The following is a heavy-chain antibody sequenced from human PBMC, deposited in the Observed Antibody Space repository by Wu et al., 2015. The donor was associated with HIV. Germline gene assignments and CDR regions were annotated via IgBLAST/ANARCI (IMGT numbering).Heavy chain of an antibody. D-gene: IGHD6-13*01. J-gene: IGHJ4*02. CDR2: ISAYNGNT. Sequence: QVQLVQSGAEVKKPGASVKVSCKASGYTFTSYGISWVRQAPGQGLEWMGWISAYNGNTNYAQKLQGRVTMTTDTSTSTAYMELRSLRSDDTAVYYCARDNAPLERQQLPRWFDYWGQGTLVTVSS. CDR3: ARDNAPLERQQLPRWFDY. CDR1: GYTFTSYG. V-gene: IGHV1-18*01.